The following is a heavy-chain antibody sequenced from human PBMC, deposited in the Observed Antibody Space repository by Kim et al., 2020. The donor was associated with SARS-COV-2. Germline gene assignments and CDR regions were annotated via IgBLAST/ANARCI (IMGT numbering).Heavy chain of an antibody. J-gene: IGHJ3*02. CDR1: GGSISSSSYY. V-gene: IGHV4-39*01. CDR2: IYYSGST. Sequence: SETLSLTCTVSGGSISSSSYYWGWIRQPPGKGLEWIGSIYYSGSTYYNPSLKSRVTISVDTSKNQFSLKLSSVTAADTAVYYCASPYYYGSGSYSDAFDIWGQGTMVTVSS. CDR3: ASPYYYGSGSYSDAFDI. D-gene: IGHD3-10*01.